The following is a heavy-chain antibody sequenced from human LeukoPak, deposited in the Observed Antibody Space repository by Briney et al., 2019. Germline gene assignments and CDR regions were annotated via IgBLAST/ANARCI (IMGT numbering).Heavy chain of an antibody. Sequence: PSETLSLTCAVYGGSFSGYYWSWIRQPPGKGLEWIGEINHSGSTNYNPSLKSRVTISVDTSKNQFSLKLSSVTGADTAVYYCARPRLKFDFWSGLVYWGQGTLVTVPS. CDR2: INHSGST. V-gene: IGHV4-34*01. J-gene: IGHJ4*02. CDR1: GGSFSGYY. D-gene: IGHD3-3*01. CDR3: ARPRLKFDFWSGLVY.